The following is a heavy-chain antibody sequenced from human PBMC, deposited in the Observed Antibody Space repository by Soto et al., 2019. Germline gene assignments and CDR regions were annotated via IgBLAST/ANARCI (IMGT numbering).Heavy chain of an antibody. V-gene: IGHV3-30*18. CDR1: GFTFSSYG. D-gene: IGHD4-17*01. Sequence: QVQLVESGGGVVQPGRSLRLSCAASGFTFSSYGMHWVRQAPGKGLEWVAVISYDGSNKYYADSVKGRFTISRDNSKTTLYLQMNSLRAEDTAVYYCAKSFTVTTHYWGQGTLVTVSS. CDR3: AKSFTVTTHY. J-gene: IGHJ4*02. CDR2: ISYDGSNK.